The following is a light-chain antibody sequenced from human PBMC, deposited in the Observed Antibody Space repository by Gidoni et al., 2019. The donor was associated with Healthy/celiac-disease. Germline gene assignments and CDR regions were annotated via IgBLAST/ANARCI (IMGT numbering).Light chain of an antibody. V-gene: IGLV2-14*03. CDR2: DVS. CDR3: SSYTSSSTLV. CDR1: SSDVGGYNY. J-gene: IGLJ2*01. Sequence: QSALTQPASVSGSPGQSITIPCTGTSSDVGGYNYVSWYQQHPGKPPKLMIYDVSNRPSGVSTRFSGSKSGNTASLTISGLQAEDEADYYCSSYTSSSTLVFGGGTKLTVL.